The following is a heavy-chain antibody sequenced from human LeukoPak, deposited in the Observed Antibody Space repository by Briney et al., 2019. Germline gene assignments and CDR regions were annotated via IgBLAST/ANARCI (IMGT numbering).Heavy chain of an antibody. Sequence: PSETLSLTCTVSGCSTSGYFWSWVRQPPGKGLEWIGDIYYSGSTYHNPSLKSRVTISLDTSKNQFSLKVRSVTAGDAGVYYCTREFGSVFDPGGEGTLVTVPS. V-gene: IGHV4-59*01. CDR3: TREFGSVFDP. CDR1: GCSTSGYF. J-gene: IGHJ5*02. CDR2: IYYSGST. D-gene: IGHD3-10*01.